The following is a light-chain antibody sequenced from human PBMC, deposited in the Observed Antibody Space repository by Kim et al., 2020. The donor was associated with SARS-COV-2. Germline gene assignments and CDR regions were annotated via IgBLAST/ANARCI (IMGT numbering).Light chain of an antibody. V-gene: IGKV1-27*01. Sequence: ASVGDRVTITCQASQGISNYVAWYQQKPGKVPQLLIYAASALQAGVPSRFSGSGSGTDFTLSISSLQPEDVATYYCQKYNSAPWTFGQGTKVDIK. CDR3: QKYNSAPWT. CDR2: AAS. CDR1: QGISNY. J-gene: IGKJ1*01.